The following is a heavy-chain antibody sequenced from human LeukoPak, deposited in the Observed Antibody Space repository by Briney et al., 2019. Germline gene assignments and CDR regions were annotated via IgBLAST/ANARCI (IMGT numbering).Heavy chain of an antibody. V-gene: IGHV3-74*01. J-gene: IGHJ2*01. CDR2: INGDGSST. CDR1: GFTFSIYW. D-gene: IGHD3-16*01. Sequence: GGSLRLSCAASGFTFSIYWMHWVRQAPGKGLVWVSRINGDGSSTNYADSVKGRFTISRDNAKNTLYLQMNSLRVEDTAVYYCARDIYGYFDLWGRGTLVTVSS. CDR3: ARDIYGYFDL.